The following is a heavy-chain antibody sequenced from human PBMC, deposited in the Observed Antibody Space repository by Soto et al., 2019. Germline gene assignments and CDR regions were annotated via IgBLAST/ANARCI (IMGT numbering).Heavy chain of an antibody. V-gene: IGHV4-30-2*01. CDR1: GGSISSGGYS. CDR2: IYHSGST. CDR3: ARSTYYYDSSGYPYFDY. D-gene: IGHD3-22*01. J-gene: IGHJ4*02. Sequence: SETLSLTCAVSGGSISSGGYSWSWIRQPPGKGLEWIGYIYHSGSTYYNPSLKSRVTISVDRSKNQFSLKLSSVTAADTAVYYCARSTYYYDSSGYPYFDYWGQGTLVTVSS.